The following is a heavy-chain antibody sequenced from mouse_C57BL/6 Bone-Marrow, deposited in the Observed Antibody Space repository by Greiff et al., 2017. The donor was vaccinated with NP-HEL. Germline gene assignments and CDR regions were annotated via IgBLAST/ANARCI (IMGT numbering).Heavy chain of an antibody. Sequence: EVQRVESGAELVKPGASVKLSCTASGFNIKDYYMNWVKQRTEQGLEWIGRIDPEDGETKYAPKFQGKATITADTSSNTAYLLLSSLTSEDTAVYYCAFITTYYFDYWGQGTTLTVSS. D-gene: IGHD1-1*01. V-gene: IGHV14-2*01. J-gene: IGHJ2*01. CDR2: IDPEDGET. CDR3: AFITTYYFDY. CDR1: GFNIKDYY.